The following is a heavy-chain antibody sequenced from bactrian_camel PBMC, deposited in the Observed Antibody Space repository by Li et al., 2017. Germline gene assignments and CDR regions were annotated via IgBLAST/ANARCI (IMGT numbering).Heavy chain of an antibody. CDR2: TNAAGVTT. Sequence: DVQLVESGGGLGQPGGSLRLSCVASGFAFSSYAMGWVRQTPGKGHEWVSGTNAAGVTTVYADSVKGRFTISRDNTKNTLYLQLNSLTAEDTAIYYCASYLVPRDYWGQGTQVTVS. J-gene: IGHJ4*01. D-gene: IGHD2*01. V-gene: IGHV3S31*01. CDR1: GFAFSSYA. CDR3: ASYLVPRDY.